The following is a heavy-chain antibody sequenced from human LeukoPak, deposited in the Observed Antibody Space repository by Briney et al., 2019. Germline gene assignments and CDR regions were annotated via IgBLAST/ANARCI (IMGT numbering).Heavy chain of an antibody. J-gene: IGHJ6*02. CDR2: IYSGGST. D-gene: IGHD4-23*01. CDR3: ARSPIGGYYGMDV. Sequence: GGSLRLSCAASGFTVSSNYTSWVRQAPGKGLEWVSVIYSGGSTYYADSVKGRFTISRDNSKNTLYLQMNSLRAEDTAVYYCARSPIGGYYGMDVWGQGTTVTVSS. V-gene: IGHV3-53*01. CDR1: GFTVSSNY.